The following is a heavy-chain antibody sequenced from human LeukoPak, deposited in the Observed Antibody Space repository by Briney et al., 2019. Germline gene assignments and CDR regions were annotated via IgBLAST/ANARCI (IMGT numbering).Heavy chain of an antibody. CDR3: ARDNDHAFDY. V-gene: IGHV3-48*02. CDR2: IGGSSGVM. Sequence: PGGSLRLSCAASVFSFSRYSMNWVRQAPGKGLEWVSYIGGSSGVMNYADSVKGRFTISRDNAKNSLYLQMNSLRDEDTAVYYCARDNDHAFDYWGQGNLVTVSS. D-gene: IGHD1-1*01. J-gene: IGHJ4*02. CDR1: VFSFSRYS.